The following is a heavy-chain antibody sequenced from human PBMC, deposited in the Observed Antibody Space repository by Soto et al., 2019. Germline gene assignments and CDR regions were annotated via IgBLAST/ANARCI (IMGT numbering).Heavy chain of an antibody. V-gene: IGHV3-15*01. D-gene: IGHD4-4*01. CDR3: TADDPSNKN. Sequence: PGGSLRLSCGASGFTFSNAWMSWVRQAPGKVLEWVGRIKSKTDGGTTDYAAPVKGRFTISRDDSKNTLFLQMNSLKTEDTAVYHCTADDPSNKNCGQGTLVTVS. CDR1: GFTFSNAW. CDR2: IKSKTDGGTT. J-gene: IGHJ4*02.